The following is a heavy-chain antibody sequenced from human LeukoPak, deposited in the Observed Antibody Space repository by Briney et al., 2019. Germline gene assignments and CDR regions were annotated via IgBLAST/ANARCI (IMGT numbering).Heavy chain of an antibody. CDR2: ISNDGGST. CDR1: GFSFSNYA. Sequence: PGGSLRLSCAASGFSFSNYAMNWVRQAPGKGLEYVSTISNDGGSTYYAESVKGRFTITRDNSKNTLYVQMSSLRLEDTAVYYCAKGGTSYSSSWYGFDYWGQGTLVTVSS. D-gene: IGHD6-13*01. V-gene: IGHV3-64*05. J-gene: IGHJ4*02. CDR3: AKGGTSYSSSWYGFDY.